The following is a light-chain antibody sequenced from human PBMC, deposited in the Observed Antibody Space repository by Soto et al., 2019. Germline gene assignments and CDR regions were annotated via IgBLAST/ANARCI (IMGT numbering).Light chain of an antibody. CDR3: QQYGSSPT. CDR2: GAS. CDR1: QRVSSSY. J-gene: IGKJ1*01. V-gene: IGKV3-20*01. Sequence: EIVLTQSPGTLSLSPGERATLSCRASQRVSSSYLACYQQKPGQAPRLLIYGASIRATGIPDRFIGSGSGTDFTLTISSLEPEVFAVYYCQQYGSSPTFGQGTMVEIK.